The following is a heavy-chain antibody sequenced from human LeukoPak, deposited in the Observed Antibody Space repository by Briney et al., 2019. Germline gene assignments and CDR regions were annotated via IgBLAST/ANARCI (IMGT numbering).Heavy chain of an antibody. D-gene: IGHD6-13*01. CDR1: GFTFSSYA. CDR2: ISGSGGST. V-gene: IGHV3-23*01. J-gene: IGHJ4*02. CDR3: ARERRGIAASGGDY. Sequence: GGSLRLSCAASGFTFSSYAMSWVRQAPGKGLEWVSAISGSGGSTYYADSVKGRFTISRDNAKNSLYLQMNSLRAEDTAVYYCARERRGIAASGGDYWGQGTLVTVSS.